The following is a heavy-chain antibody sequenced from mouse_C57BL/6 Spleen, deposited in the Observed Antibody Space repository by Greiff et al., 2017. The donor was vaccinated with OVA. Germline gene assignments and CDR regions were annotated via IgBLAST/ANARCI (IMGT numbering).Heavy chain of an antibody. CDR1: GFSLTSYA. D-gene: IGHD1-1*01. Sequence: VHLVESGPGLVAPSQSLSITCTVSGFSLTSYAISWVRQPPGKGLEWLGVIWTGGGTNYNSALKSRLSISKDNSKSQVFLKMNSLQTDDTARYYCARTSGSSPLAMDYWGQGTSVTVSS. V-gene: IGHV2-9-1*01. J-gene: IGHJ4*01. CDR2: IWTGGGT. CDR3: ARTSGSSPLAMDY.